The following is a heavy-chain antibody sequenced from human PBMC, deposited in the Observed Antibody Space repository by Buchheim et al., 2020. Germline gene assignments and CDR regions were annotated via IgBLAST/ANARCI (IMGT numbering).Heavy chain of an antibody. CDR1: GFIFSSYG. CDR2: IRYDGSNK. J-gene: IGHJ3*02. V-gene: IGHV3-30*02. CDR3: AKGAGIQLFYDAFDI. D-gene: IGHD5-18*01. Sequence: QVHLVESGGGVVQPGRSLRLSCKASGFIFSSYGMHWVRQAPGKGLEWVAFIRYDGSNKYYGDSVKGRFTISRDNSESILYLQMNSLRAEDTAVYYCAKGAGIQLFYDAFDIWGQGT.